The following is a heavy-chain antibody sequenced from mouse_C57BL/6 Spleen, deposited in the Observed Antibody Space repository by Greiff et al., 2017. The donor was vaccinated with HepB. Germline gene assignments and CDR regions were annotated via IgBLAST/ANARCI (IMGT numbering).Heavy chain of an antibody. CDR2: IDPSDSYT. D-gene: IGHD2-3*01. J-gene: IGHJ3*01. CDR3: AREGIYDGYYGFAY. Sequence: QVQLQQPGAELVKPGASVKLSCKASGYTFTSYWMQWVNQRPGQGLEWIGEIDPSDSYTNYNQKFKGKATLTVDTSSSTAYMQLSSLTSEDSAVYYCAREGIYDGYYGFAYWGQGTLVTVSA. CDR1: GYTFTSYW. V-gene: IGHV1-50*01.